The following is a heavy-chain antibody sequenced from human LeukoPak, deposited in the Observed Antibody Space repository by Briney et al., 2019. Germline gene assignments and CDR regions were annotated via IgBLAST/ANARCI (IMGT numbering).Heavy chain of an antibody. J-gene: IGHJ5*02. V-gene: IGHV4-59*07. CDR2: IYYSGST. D-gene: IGHD5-24*01. Sequence: PSDTLSLTCSVSGGSISSHYWSWIRQPPGKGLEWIGYIYYSGSTNYNPSLKSRVTISVDTSKNQFSLKLSSVTAADTAVYYCARGGDGYNLNWFDPWGQGTLVSVSS. CDR3: ARGGDGYNLNWFDP. CDR1: GGSISSHY.